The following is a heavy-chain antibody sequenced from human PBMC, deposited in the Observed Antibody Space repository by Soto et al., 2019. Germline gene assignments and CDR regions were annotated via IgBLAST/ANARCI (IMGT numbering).Heavy chain of an antibody. CDR3: GRDYYYRIEY. Sequence: PGGPMRLSCGASGLTFGNPGRHWVRQAPGEGLVWVSTIKNDGGSTTYADSVKGRFTISRDDAKNTLYLQMNSLRAEDTDVYYCGRDYYYRIEYWGQGALVTVSS. V-gene: IGHV3-74*01. D-gene: IGHD3-22*01. J-gene: IGHJ4*02. CDR2: IKNDGGST. CDR1: GLTFGNPG.